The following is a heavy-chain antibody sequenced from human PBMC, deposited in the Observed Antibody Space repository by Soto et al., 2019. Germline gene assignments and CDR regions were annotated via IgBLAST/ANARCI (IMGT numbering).Heavy chain of an antibody. CDR2: IYWDDDK. CDR3: AHRRRDNNNWYGGNFDY. J-gene: IGHJ4*02. CDR1: GFSLSTSGVG. D-gene: IGHD1-1*01. V-gene: IGHV2-5*02. Sequence: GPTLVNPTQTLTMTCTFSGFSLSTSGVGVGWIRQPPGKALEWLGIIYWDDDKRYRPSLKSRLTITKDTSKNQVVLTMTNMDPVDTATYYCAHRRRDNNNWYGGNFDYWGQGTLVTVSS.